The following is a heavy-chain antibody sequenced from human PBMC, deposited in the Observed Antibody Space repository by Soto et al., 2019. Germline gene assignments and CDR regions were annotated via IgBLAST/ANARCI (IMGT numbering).Heavy chain of an antibody. CDR3: ARVVPLWFDP. V-gene: IGHV1-3*05. D-gene: IGHD3-16*02. CDR2: INAGNGNT. J-gene: IGHJ5*02. CDR1: GYTFSSYA. Sequence: QVQLVQSGAEEKKPGASVKVSCKASGYTFSSYAMHWVRHAPGQRLAWMGWINAGNGNTKYSQKLQGRVTITRDTSASTAYMELSSLRSEDTAVYDCARVVPLWFDPWGQGTLVPVSS.